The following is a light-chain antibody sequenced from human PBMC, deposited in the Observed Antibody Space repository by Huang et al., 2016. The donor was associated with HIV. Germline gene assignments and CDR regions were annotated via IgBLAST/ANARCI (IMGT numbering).Light chain of an antibody. CDR1: QDISNY. J-gene: IGKJ4*01. Sequence: DIQMTQSPSSLSASVGDRVTITCQASQDISNYLNWYQQKSGKAPKLLIYDASNLETGVPSRFSGSGSGTDFTFTISSLQPEDIATYYCQQYDNLPCFGGGTKVEIK. V-gene: IGKV1-33*01. CDR2: DAS. CDR3: QQYDNLPC.